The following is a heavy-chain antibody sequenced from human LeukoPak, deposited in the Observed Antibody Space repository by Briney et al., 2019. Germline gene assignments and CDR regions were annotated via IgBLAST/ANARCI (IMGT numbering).Heavy chain of an antibody. D-gene: IGHD3-16*01. CDR3: ARVLWVQNYYYGMDV. J-gene: IGHJ6*04. Sequence: AGSLTLSCAVSGFTFSSNWINWVRQAPGRGLEWVASIKLDGEKYYVDSVKGRFTISRDNAKNSLYLQMNSLRAEDTAVYYCARVLWVQNYYYGMDVWGNGTTVPVSS. CDR1: GFTFSSNW. CDR2: IKLDGEK. V-gene: IGHV3-7*04.